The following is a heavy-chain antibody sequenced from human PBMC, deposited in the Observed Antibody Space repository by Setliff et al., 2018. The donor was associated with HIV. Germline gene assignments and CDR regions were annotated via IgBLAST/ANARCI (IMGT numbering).Heavy chain of an antibody. Sequence: SVKVSCKASGFTFTGSAVQWMRQARGQRPEWIGWIVVGSGKTEYAQKFQERVTITRDMSTSKAYMELRSLRYDDTAVYYCVADGHGSGWRSDYWGQGTLVTVSS. CDR3: VADGHGSGWRSDY. CDR1: GFTFTGSA. J-gene: IGHJ4*02. V-gene: IGHV1-58*01. CDR2: IVVGSGKT. D-gene: IGHD6-19*01.